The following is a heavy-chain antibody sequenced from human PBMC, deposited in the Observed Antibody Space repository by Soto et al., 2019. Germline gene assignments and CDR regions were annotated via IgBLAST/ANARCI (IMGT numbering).Heavy chain of an antibody. V-gene: IGHV3-21*01. CDR1: GFTFSSYS. Sequence: EVQLVESGGGLVKPGGSLRLSCAASGFTFSSYSMNWVRQAPGKGLEWVSSISSSSSYIYYADSVKGRFTISRDNAKNSLYLQMNSLRAEDTAVYYCARETRTGLRGSPPYYYGMDVWGQGTTVTVSS. J-gene: IGHJ6*02. D-gene: IGHD1-26*01. CDR2: ISSSSSYI. CDR3: ARETRTGLRGSPPYYYGMDV.